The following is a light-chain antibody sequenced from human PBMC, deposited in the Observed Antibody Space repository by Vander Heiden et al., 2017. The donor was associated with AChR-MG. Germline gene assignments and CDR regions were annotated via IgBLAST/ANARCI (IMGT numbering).Light chain of an antibody. CDR3: QQYDRVPPLT. J-gene: IGKJ4*01. CDR1: QDIYIY. V-gene: IGKV1-33*01. Sequence: DIQMTQSPSSLSASVGERVTITCQASQDIYIYLNWYQQRPGKAPKLLIYDASNLETGVPSRFSGSGSGTDFTFTISSLQPEDIATYYCQQYDRVPPLTFGEGTKVEIK. CDR2: DAS.